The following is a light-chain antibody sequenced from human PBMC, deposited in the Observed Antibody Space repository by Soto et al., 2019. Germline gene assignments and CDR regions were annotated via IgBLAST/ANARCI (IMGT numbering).Light chain of an antibody. J-gene: IGKJ1*01. CDR3: YHYHLRPPLT. V-gene: IGKV1-33*01. Sequence: DIPMTQSPSSLSASVGDKITITCQASQDISNSLNWYQQKPGKAPKLLIYDASNLETGVPSRFSGSGSGKDFTLTISSLQPEDIGTYFCYHYHLRPPLTFGPGTKVEI. CDR1: QDISNS. CDR2: DAS.